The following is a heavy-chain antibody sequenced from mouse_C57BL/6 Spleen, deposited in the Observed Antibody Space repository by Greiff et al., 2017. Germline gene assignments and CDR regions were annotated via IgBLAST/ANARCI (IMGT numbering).Heavy chain of an antibody. D-gene: IGHD2-3*01. CDR1: GFTFTDYY. V-gene: IGHV7-3*01. Sequence: EVMLVESGGGLVQPGGSLSLSCAASGFTFTDYYMSWVRQPPGKALEWLGFIRNKANGYTTEYSASVKGRFTISRDNSQSILYLQMNALRAEDSATYYCARYDDGYPHWYFDVWGTGTTVTVSS. CDR3: ARYDDGYPHWYFDV. J-gene: IGHJ1*03. CDR2: IRNKANGYTT.